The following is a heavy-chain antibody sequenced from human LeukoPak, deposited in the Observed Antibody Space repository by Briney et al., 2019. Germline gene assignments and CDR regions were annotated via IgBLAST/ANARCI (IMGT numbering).Heavy chain of an antibody. CDR1: GDSIISNIYW. D-gene: IGHD3/OR15-3a*01. CDR3: ARRRHNSDFYDV. Sequence: AETLSLTCTVSGDSIISNIYWWDWVRRPRGKGLEWIGATFYTGRTFYSPSLKSRFTISVDTSKNQFSLDLSSATAADTAVYYCARRRHNSDFYDVWGQGTRVTVSS. V-gene: IGHV4-39*01. CDR2: TFYTGRT. J-gene: IGHJ3*01.